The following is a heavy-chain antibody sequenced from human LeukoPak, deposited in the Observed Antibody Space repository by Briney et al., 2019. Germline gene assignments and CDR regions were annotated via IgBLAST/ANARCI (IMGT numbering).Heavy chain of an antibody. CDR1: GFTFDDYA. CDR2: INWDGGSP. J-gene: IGHJ4*02. D-gene: IGHD6-19*01. Sequence: GGSLRLSCAASGFTFDDYAMHWVRQAPGKGLEWVSLINWDGGSPYYADSVKGRFTISRDNSKNSLYLQMNSLRSEDTAFYYCARDIRPLAVAGSWIDYWGQGTLVTVSS. V-gene: IGHV3-43D*03. CDR3: ARDIRPLAVAGSWIDY.